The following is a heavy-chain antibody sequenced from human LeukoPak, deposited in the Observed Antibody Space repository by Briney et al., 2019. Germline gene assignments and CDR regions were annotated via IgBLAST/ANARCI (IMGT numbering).Heavy chain of an antibody. CDR1: GGTLSRQV. J-gene: IGHJ4*02. CDR2: NIPIFGAT. CDR3: ARMQGYSYSDY. V-gene: IGHV1-69*13. Sequence: SVKVSCKASGGTLSRQVVNWVRQAPGQGLEWMGGNIPIFGATNYAQRFQGRVTITADEATSTVYMELSSLRSEDTAVYYCARMQGYSYSDYWGQGTLVTVSS. D-gene: IGHD5-18*01.